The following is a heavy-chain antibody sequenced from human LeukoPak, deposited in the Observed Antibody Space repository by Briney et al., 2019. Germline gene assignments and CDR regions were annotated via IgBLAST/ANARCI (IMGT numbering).Heavy chain of an antibody. CDR1: GESLNSYY. D-gene: IGHD2-15*01. CDR2: IYESGTT. V-gene: IGHV4-34*01. CDR3: ARGAWATRLAS. J-gene: IGHJ4*02. Sequence: PSETLSLTCAVYGESLNSYYWSWVRRPPGEGLEWIGEIYESGTTKYNPSLKSRVAISMVPSKQQFSLRLSSVTAADTAVYYCARGAWATRLASWGLGTPVIVSS.